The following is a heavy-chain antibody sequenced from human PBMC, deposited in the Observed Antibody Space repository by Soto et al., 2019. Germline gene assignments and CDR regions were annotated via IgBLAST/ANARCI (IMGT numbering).Heavy chain of an antibody. CDR2: ISGSGGST. CDR1: GFTFSSYA. J-gene: IGHJ4*02. D-gene: IGHD1-20*01. CDR3: AKGWYNWNDVFDY. V-gene: IGHV3-23*01. Sequence: GGSLRLSCAASGFTFSSYAISWVRQAPGKGLEWVSAISGSGGSTYYADSVKGRFTISRDNSKNTLYLQMNSLRAEDTAVYYCAKGWYNWNDVFDYWGQGTLVTVSS.